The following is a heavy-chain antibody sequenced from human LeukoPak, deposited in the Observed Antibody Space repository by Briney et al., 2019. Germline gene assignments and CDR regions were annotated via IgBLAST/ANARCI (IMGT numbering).Heavy chain of an antibody. CDR3: ARDLNTAMGAGSFDY. CDR1: GFTVSSNY. D-gene: IGHD5-18*01. Sequence: GGSLRLSCAASGFTVSSNYMSWVRQAPGKGLEWVSVIYSGGSTYYADSVKGRFTISRDNSKNTLYLQMNSLRAEDTAVYYCARDLNTAMGAGSFDYWGQGTLVTVSS. J-gene: IGHJ4*02. V-gene: IGHV3-53*01. CDR2: IYSGGST.